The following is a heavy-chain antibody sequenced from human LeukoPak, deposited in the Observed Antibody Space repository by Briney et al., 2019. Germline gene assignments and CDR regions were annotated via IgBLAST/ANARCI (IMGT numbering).Heavy chain of an antibody. D-gene: IGHD3-10*01. J-gene: IGHJ3*02. V-gene: IGHV3-21*01. Sequence: PGGSLRLSCAASGFTFSSYGMNWVRQAPGKGLEWVSSISSSSSYIYYADSVKGRFTISRDNAKNSLYLQMNSLRAEDTAVYYCARESFRYGSPLDIWGQGTMVSVST. CDR3: ARESFRYGSPLDI. CDR1: GFTFSSYG. CDR2: ISSSSSYI.